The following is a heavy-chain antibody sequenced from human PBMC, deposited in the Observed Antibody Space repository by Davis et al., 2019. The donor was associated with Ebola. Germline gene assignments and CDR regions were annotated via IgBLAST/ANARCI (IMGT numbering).Heavy chain of an antibody. D-gene: IGHD6-13*01. CDR2: IYYSGST. CDR1: GGSISSGGYY. CDR3: ARSSPYSSSWYPDY. J-gene: IGHJ4*02. V-gene: IGHV4-31*03. Sequence: SETLSLTCTVSGGSISSGGYYWSWIRQHPGRGLEWIGYIYYSGSTYYNPSLKSRVTISVDTSKNQFSLKLSSVTAADTAVYYCARSSPYSSSWYPDYWGQGTLVTVSS.